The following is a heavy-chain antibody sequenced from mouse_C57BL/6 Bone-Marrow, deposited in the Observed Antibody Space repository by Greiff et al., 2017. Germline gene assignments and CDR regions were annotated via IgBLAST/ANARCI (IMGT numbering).Heavy chain of an antibody. CDR1: GYTFTSYW. D-gene: IGHD2-5*01. CDR2: IDPSDSYT. V-gene: IGHV1-69*01. J-gene: IGHJ4*01. Sequence: QVQLQQPGAELVMPGASVKLSCKASGYTFTSYWMNWVKQRPGPGLEWIGEIDPSDSYTNYNQKFKGKSTLTVDKSSSTAYMQLSSLTSEDSAVYYCARDSNFYAMDYWGQGTSVTVSS. CDR3: ARDSNFYAMDY.